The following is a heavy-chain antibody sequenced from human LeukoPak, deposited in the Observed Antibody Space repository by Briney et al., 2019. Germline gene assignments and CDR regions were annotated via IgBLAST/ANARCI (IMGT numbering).Heavy chain of an antibody. CDR1: GFTVSSNY. CDR3: ARGRIGGAGAPSPVGGYYYYGMDV. J-gene: IGHJ6*02. D-gene: IGHD2-21*01. V-gene: IGHV3-53*01. CDR2: IYSGGST. Sequence: GGSLRLSCAASGFTVSSNYISWVRQAPGKGLEWVSVIYSGGSTYYADSVKGRFTISRDNSKNTLYLQMNSLRAEDTAVYYCARGRIGGAGAPSPVGGYYYYGMDVWGQGTTVTVSS.